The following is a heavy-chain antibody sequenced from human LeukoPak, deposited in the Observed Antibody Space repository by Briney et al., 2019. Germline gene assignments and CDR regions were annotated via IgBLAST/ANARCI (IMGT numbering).Heavy chain of an antibody. Sequence: GGSLRLSCAASGFTFSSYEMNWVRQAPGKGLEWVSYISSSGSTIYYADSVKGRFTISRDNAKNSLYLQMNSLRAEGTAVYYCARDNYYGSGSSSYGMDVWGKGTTVTVSS. D-gene: IGHD3-10*01. V-gene: IGHV3-48*03. CDR3: ARDNYYGSGSSSYGMDV. CDR2: ISSSGSTI. J-gene: IGHJ6*04. CDR1: GFTFSSYE.